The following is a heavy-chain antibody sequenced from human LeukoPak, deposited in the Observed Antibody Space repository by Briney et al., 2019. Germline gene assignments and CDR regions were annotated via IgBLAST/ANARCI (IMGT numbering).Heavy chain of an antibody. CDR1: GFTFSNAW. Sequence: GGSLRLFCAASGFTFSNAWMSWVRQAPGKGLEWVGRIKSKTDGGTTDYAAPVKGRFTISRDDSKNTLYLQMNSLKTEDTAVYYCTTDSEDIVVVPAAPDYWGQGTLVTVSS. CDR3: TTDSEDIVVVPAAPDY. D-gene: IGHD2-2*01. CDR2: IKSKTDGGTT. J-gene: IGHJ4*02. V-gene: IGHV3-15*01.